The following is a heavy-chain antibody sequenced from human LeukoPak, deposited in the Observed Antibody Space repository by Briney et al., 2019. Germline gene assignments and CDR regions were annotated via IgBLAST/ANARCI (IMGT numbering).Heavy chain of an antibody. CDR1: GFTFSSYG. CDR2: IRYDGSNK. CDR3: AKKSFVRGVIYFDY. J-gene: IGHJ4*02. V-gene: IGHV3-30*02. Sequence: GGSLRLSCAASGFTFSSYGIHWVRQAPGRGLEWVAFIRYDGSNKYYADSVKGRFTISRDNSKNTLYLQMNSLRAEDTAVYYCAKKSFVRGVIYFDYWGQGTLVTVSS. D-gene: IGHD3-10*02.